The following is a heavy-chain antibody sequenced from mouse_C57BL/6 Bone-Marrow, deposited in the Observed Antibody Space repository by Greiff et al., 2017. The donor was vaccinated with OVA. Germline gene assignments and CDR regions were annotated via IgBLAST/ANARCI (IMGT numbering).Heavy chain of an antibody. V-gene: IGHV1-64*01. J-gene: IGHJ1*03. CDR1: GYTFTSYW. CDR2: IHPNSGST. D-gene: IGHD1-1*01. CDR3: ARAYGSSYCWYFDV. Sequence: QVQLKQPGAELVKPGASVKLSCKASGYTFTSYWMHWVKQRPGQGLEWIGMIHPNSGSTNYNEKFKSKATLTVDKSSSTAYMQLSSLTSEDSAVYYCARAYGSSYCWYFDVWGTGTTVTVSS.